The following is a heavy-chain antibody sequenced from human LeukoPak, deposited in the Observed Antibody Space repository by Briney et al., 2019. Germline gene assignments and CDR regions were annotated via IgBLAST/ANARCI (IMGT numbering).Heavy chain of an antibody. J-gene: IGHJ4*01. D-gene: IGHD1-1*01. CDR1: GYTFTGYY. CDR2: VNPNTGGT. CDR3: ARDGHPYXXNXFDC. V-gene: IGHV1-2*02. Sequence: GASVKVSCKASGYTFTGYYMHWVRQAPGQGLEWMGWVNPNTGGTYYAQKFQGRVTMTRDTSISTAYMELRRLKPDDTAVYYCARDGHPYXXNXFDCWGQGTLVTVSS.